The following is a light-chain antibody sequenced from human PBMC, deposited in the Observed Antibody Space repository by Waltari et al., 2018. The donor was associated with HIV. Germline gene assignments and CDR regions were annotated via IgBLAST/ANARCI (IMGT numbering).Light chain of an antibody. CDR1: SSDVGGYNY. V-gene: IGLV2-14*01. CDR3: SSFRTSSTPFYV. CDR2: EVS. Sequence: QSALTQPASVSGSPGQSITISCTGTSSDVGGYNYVSWYQQHPGKAPKLMIYEVSNRPSGVSYRFSGSKSGNRASLTISGLQAEDEADYYCSSFRTSSTPFYVFGTGTKVTVL. J-gene: IGLJ1*01.